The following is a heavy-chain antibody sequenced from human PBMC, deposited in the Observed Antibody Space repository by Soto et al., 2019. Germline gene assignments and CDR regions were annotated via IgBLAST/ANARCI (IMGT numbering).Heavy chain of an antibody. V-gene: IGHV4-39*01. CDR1: GGSISSSSYY. D-gene: IGHD2-15*01. Sequence: SETLSLTCTVSGGSISSSSYYWGWIRQPPGKGLEWIGSIYYSGSTYYNPSLKSRVTISVDTSKNQFSLKLSSVTAADTAVYYCASGDIVVVVAATSDAFDIWGQGTMVTVSS. CDR3: ASGDIVVVVAATSDAFDI. J-gene: IGHJ3*02. CDR2: IYYSGST.